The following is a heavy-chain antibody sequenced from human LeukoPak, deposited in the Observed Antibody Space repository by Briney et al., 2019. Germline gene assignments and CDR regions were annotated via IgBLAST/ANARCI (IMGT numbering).Heavy chain of an antibody. V-gene: IGHV3-53*01. Sequence: PGGSRRLSCAASGFTVSSNYMSWVRQAPGKGLEWVSVIYSGGSTYYADSVKGRFTISRDNSKNTLYLQMDSLRAEDTAVYYCAREGDYGDYDYWGQGTLVTVSS. D-gene: IGHD4-17*01. CDR1: GFTVSSNY. CDR3: AREGDYGDYDY. CDR2: IYSGGST. J-gene: IGHJ4*02.